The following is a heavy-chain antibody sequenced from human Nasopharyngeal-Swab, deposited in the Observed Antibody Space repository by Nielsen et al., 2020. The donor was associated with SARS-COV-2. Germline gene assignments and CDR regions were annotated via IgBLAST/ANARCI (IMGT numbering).Heavy chain of an antibody. CDR3: ARMGGSSWTFDY. D-gene: IGHD6-13*01. J-gene: IGHJ4*02. Sequence: GESLKISCAASGFTFSSYWMSWVRQAPGKGLEWVANIKQDGSEKYYVDSVKGRFTISGDNAKNSLYLQMNSLRAEDTAVCYCARMGGSSWTFDYWGQGTLVTVSS. CDR1: GFTFSSYW. CDR2: IKQDGSEK. V-gene: IGHV3-7*01.